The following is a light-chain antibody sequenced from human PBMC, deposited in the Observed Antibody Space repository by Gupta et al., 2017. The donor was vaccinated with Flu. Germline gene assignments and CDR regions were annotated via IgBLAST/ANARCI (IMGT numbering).Light chain of an antibody. J-gene: IGKJ1*01. CDR1: EDIGKY. CDR2: DAS. Sequence: DIQMTQSPSSLSASVGGRVTITCQASEDIGKYVNWYQFKPGKAPKLLIYDASNLETGVPSRFSGSGSGTDFSFTISSLQPEDIATYYCQGAPWMFGQGTKVEIK. V-gene: IGKV1-33*01. CDR3: QGAPWM.